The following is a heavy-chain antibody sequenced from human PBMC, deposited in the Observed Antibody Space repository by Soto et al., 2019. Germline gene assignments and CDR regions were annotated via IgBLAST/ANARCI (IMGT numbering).Heavy chain of an antibody. CDR2: LSGFRDYI. J-gene: IGHJ4*02. CDR3: AREGVHNYSEYYFDD. V-gene: IGHV3-21*06. Sequence: GVALSLSCEASGFTFSYYPLHWVRRAPGKGLEWVSSLSGFRDYIRYADSLKGRFTISRDNSKSSLYLQMNSLTAEDTAVYYCAREGVHNYSEYYFDDWGQGSLVTVCS. D-gene: IGHD3-22*01. CDR1: GFTFSYYP.